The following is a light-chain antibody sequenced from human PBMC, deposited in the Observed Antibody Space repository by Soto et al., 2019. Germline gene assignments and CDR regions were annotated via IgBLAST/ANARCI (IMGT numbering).Light chain of an antibody. Sequence: QSALTQPASVSGSPGQSITISCTGDVGRYNYVSWYQQHPGKAPKLIIYEVSSRPSGVSNRFSGSKSGNTASLTISGLQADDEADYYCSSYRSSTTFVFGTGTKLTVL. CDR3: SSYRSSTTFV. CDR2: EVS. V-gene: IGLV2-14*01. J-gene: IGLJ1*01. CDR1: VGRYNY.